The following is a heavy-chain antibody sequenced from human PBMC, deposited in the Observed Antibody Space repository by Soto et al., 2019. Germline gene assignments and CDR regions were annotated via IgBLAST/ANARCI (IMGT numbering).Heavy chain of an antibody. V-gene: IGHV2-5*02. CDR2: IFWDDDK. J-gene: IGHJ4*02. CDR1: GFSLSTRGVG. Sequence: QITLKESGPTLVKPTQTLTLTCSFSGFSLSTRGVGVGWIRQPPGKALEWLALIFWDDDKWYSPSLRSRLTITEDTSKNPVVLTITNMDPVDTATYYCAHRSRGYAYYVDQWGQGTLVTVSS. D-gene: IGHD5-12*01. CDR3: AHRSRGYAYYVDQ.